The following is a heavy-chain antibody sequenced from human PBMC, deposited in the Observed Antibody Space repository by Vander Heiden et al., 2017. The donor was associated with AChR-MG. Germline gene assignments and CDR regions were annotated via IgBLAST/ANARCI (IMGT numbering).Heavy chain of an antibody. D-gene: IGHD4-4*01. Sequence: QWGAGLLTPSETLSLTCAVSGGSFSGYYWGRIRQPPGKGLEWIGKINNSGRTNYNPTLKSRVTISVDTSKNHFSLKLRSVTAADTAVYYGSRIDYNHFDYWGQGTLVTVSS. CDR3: SRIDYNHFDY. V-gene: IGHV4-34*01. CDR2: INNSGRT. CDR1: GGSFSGYY. J-gene: IGHJ4*02.